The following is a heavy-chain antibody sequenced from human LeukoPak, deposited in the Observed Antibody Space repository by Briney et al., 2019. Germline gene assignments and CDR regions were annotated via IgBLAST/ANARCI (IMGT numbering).Heavy chain of an antibody. CDR2: IWYDGSNK. CDR3: ARDREDIVATILDY. D-gene: IGHD5-12*01. Sequence: GGSLRLSCAASGFTFSSYGMHWVRQAPGKGLEWVAVIWYDGSNKYYADSVKGRFTISRDNSMNTLYLQMNSLRAEDTAVYYCARDREDIVATILDYWGQGTLVTVSS. J-gene: IGHJ4*02. V-gene: IGHV3-33*01. CDR1: GFTFSSYG.